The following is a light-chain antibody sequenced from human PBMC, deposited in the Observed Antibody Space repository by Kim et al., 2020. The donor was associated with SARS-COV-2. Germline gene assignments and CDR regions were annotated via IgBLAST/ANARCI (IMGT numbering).Light chain of an antibody. V-gene: IGKV1-6*01. CDR3: QQDYDYPLT. Sequence: AIQMTQSPSSLSASVGDRVTITCRASQGIRNDLGWYQQKPGRAPNLLIYATSTLQSGVPSRFSDSGSGTDFTLTISSLQPEDVATYYCQQDYDYPLTFGGGTKVEIK. CDR1: QGIRND. J-gene: IGKJ4*01. CDR2: ATS.